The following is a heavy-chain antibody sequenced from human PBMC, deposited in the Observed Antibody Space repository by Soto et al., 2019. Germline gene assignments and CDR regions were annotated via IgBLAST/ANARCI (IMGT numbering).Heavy chain of an antibody. CDR2: INAGNSNT. Sequence: QVQLVQSGAEVKKPGASVKVSCKASGYTFTNYAMHWVRQAPGQRLEWMGWINAGNSNTTFSQRLQGRVTITRDTSAKKAYMELRSLTSEDTAVYYCARAGFCSTTSCSDDFDLWGQGTMVTVSS. D-gene: IGHD2-2*01. J-gene: IGHJ3*01. CDR1: GYTFTNYA. CDR3: ARAGFCSTTSCSDDFDL. V-gene: IGHV1-3*01.